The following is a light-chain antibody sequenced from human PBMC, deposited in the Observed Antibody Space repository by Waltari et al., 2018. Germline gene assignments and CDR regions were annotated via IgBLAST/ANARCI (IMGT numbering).Light chain of an antibody. J-gene: IGLJ1*01. CDR2: DVT. Sequence: QSALTQPRSVSGSPGQSVTVSCSGTSGDVVAYDSVSWYPQYPGKAPKVVIYDVTKRPSGITDRFSGSKSGNTASLTISGLQADDEADYYCFSYAGSYTYVFGSGTKVTVL. CDR3: FSYAGSYTYV. V-gene: IGLV2-11*01. CDR1: SGDVVAYDS.